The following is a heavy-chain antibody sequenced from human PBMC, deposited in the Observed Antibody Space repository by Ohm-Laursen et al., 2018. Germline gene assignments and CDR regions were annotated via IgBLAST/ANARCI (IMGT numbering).Heavy chain of an antibody. V-gene: IGHV3-11*01. J-gene: IGHJ5*02. Sequence: SLRLSCAASGFTFRDYYVTWIRQAPGKGLEWVSYISNSGSNTYYADSVKGRFTISRDNAKNSLYLQMNNLRADDTAVYYCAREFATSHWFDPWGQGTLVTVSS. CDR1: GFTFRDYY. D-gene: IGHD1-26*01. CDR2: ISNSGSNT. CDR3: AREFATSHWFDP.